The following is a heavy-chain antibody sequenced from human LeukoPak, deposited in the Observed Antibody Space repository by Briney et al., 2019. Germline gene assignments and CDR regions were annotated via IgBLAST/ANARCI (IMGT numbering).Heavy chain of an antibody. CDR2: IIPILGIA. CDR3: ARDRSTYTAYFDY. CDR1: GGTFSSYA. V-gene: IGHV1-69*04. D-gene: IGHD3-16*02. Sequence: ASVKVSCKASGGTFSSYAISWVRQAPGQGLEWMGRIIPILGIANYAQKLQGRVTMTTDTSTSTAYMELRSLRSDDTAVYYCARDRSTYTAYFDYWGQGTLVTVSS. J-gene: IGHJ4*02.